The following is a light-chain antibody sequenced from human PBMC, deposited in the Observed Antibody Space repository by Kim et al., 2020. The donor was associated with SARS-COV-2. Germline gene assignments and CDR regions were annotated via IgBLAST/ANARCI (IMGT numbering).Light chain of an antibody. CDR1: QSISSY. J-gene: IGKJ1*01. V-gene: IGKV1-39*01. Sequence: DIQMTQSPSSLSASVGDRVTITCRASQSISSYLNWYQQKPGKAPKILIYAASSLHSGVPSRFSGSGSGTDFTLTISSLQPEDFASYYCQQSYSSLWTFGQGTKVDIK. CDR3: QQSYSSLWT. CDR2: AAS.